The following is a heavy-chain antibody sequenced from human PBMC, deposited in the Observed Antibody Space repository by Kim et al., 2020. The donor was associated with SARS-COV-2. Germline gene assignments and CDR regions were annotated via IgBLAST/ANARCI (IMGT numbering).Heavy chain of an antibody. CDR2: LYSGGST. CDR3: ARHKTAGNYNSPFDY. Sequence: GGSLRLSCAASGLTVSSNYMNWVRQAPGEGLEWVSILYSGGSTHYADSVRGRFTISRDHSKNTVYLQLNSLSVEDTAIYYCARHKTAGNYNSPFDYWGQGTLLTVPS. V-gene: IGHV3-53*01. CDR1: GLTVSSNY. D-gene: IGHD3-3*01. J-gene: IGHJ4*02.